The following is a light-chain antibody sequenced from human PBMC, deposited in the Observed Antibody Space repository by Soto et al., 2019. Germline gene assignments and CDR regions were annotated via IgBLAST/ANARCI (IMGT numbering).Light chain of an antibody. J-gene: IGKJ1*01. V-gene: IGKV1-5*01. CDR3: QHYTLYSAS. CDR2: DAS. Sequence: DIPMTQSPSTLSASVGDRVTISCRASQNIFTYLAWYQQKPGKAPKLLIFDASTLQSGVPPRFSGSGSGTEFTLTISSLQPDDFATYDCQHYTLYSASFGPGTKV. CDR1: QNIFTY.